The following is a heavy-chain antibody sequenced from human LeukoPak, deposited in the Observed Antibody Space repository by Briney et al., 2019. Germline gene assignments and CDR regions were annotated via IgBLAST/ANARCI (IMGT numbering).Heavy chain of an antibody. CDR1: GYSFTDYY. Sequence: ASVKVSCKASGYSFTDYYLHWVRQAPGQGPEWMGWISPNSGAANYAQKFQGRVTMTRDTSVSTVYMELSGLTSDDTAVYYCARDVGDSSGYYLWYFELWGRGTLVTVSS. CDR3: ARDVGDSSGYYLWYFEL. D-gene: IGHD3-22*01. V-gene: IGHV1-2*02. CDR2: ISPNSGAA. J-gene: IGHJ2*01.